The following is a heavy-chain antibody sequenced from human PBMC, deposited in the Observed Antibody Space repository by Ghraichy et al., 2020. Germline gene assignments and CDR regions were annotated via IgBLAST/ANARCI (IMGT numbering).Heavy chain of an antibody. Sequence: SETLSLTCAVLGESFSGYQWNWLRQTPGKGPEWIGEINHSGTRNYNPSLKSRVTISVDTSKRQFSLKLRSVTAADTAVYYCVRGLPILARRDCFDIWGQGTTVIVSS. CDR1: GESFSGYQ. V-gene: IGHV4-34*01. CDR2: INHSGTR. CDR3: VRGLPILARRDCFDI. J-gene: IGHJ3*02. D-gene: IGHD3-3*01.